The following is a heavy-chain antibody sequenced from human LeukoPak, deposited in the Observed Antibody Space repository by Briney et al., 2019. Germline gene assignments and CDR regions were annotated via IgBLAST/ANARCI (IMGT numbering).Heavy chain of an antibody. CDR2: IRSDGSNK. CDR3: AKRRHVWELPPSSD. V-gene: IGHV3-30*02. D-gene: IGHD1-26*01. J-gene: IGHJ4*02. CDR1: GFTFGSYG. Sequence: PGGSLRLSYAASGFTFGSYGMHWVRQAPGKGLEWVTFIRSDGSNKYYADSVKGRFTISRYNSKNTLYLQMNSLRAEDTAVYYCAKRRHVWELPPSSDWGQGTLVTVSS.